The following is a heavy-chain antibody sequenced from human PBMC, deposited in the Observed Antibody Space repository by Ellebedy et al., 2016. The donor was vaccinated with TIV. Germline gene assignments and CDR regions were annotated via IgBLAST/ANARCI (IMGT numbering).Heavy chain of an antibody. V-gene: IGHV4-59*08. CDR3: ARSVGSSWALGY. CDR1: GGSISSYY. J-gene: IGHJ4*02. Sequence: MPSETLSLTCTVSGGSISSYYWSWIRQPPGKGLEWIGYIYYSGSTNYNPSLKSRVTISVDTSKNQFSLKLSSVTAADTAVYYCARSVGSSWALGYWGQGTLVTVSS. CDR2: IYYSGST. D-gene: IGHD6-13*01.